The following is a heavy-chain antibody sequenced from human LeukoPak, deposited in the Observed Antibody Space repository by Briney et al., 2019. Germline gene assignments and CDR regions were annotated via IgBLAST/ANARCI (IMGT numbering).Heavy chain of an antibody. CDR1: ADSISSRY. CDR2: IHYSGTT. CDR3: ANLHYVSSGSNFDY. V-gene: IGHV4-59*11. Sequence: SETLSLTCTVSADSISSRYCSWIRQPPGKGLEWIGYIHYSGTTNYNPSLKSRVTISVDTSKKTFSLKLKSVTAADTAVYYCANLHYVSSGSNFDYWGQGTLVTVSS. D-gene: IGHD3-22*01. J-gene: IGHJ4*02.